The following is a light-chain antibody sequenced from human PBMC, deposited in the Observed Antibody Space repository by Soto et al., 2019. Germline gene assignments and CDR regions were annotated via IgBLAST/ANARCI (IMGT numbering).Light chain of an antibody. CDR3: QQYDVWLLT. Sequence: DKLMSQSPATLSVSLGERVTLSCRASQNIHNHMSWFLQKPGQTPRLLIYDAIIRAPDVPARFSGSWSGTEFTLSINSLQSEDFAVYYCQQYDVWLLTLGGWTTVDIK. J-gene: IGKJ4*01. CDR1: QNIHNH. CDR2: DAI. V-gene: IGKV3-15*01.